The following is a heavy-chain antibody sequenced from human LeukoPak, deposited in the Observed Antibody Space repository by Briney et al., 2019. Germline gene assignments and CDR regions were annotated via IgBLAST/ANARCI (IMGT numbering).Heavy chain of an antibody. CDR3: AKDHLYDSSAHFDY. D-gene: IGHD3-22*01. V-gene: IGHV3-11*01. CDR1: GFSFSDQY. CDR2: VGPTGSKT. Sequence: GGSLRLSCAASGFSFSDQYMSWIRQAPGKGLEWIAYVGPTGSKTSYVESVKGRFIISRDNAENSLYLQMNSLRADDTAVYYCAKDHLYDSSAHFDYWGQGTLVTVSS. J-gene: IGHJ4*02.